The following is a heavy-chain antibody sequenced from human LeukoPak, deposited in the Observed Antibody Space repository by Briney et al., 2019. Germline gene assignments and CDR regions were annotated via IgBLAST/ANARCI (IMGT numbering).Heavy chain of an antibody. D-gene: IGHD6-13*01. CDR1: GGSISSSSYY. V-gene: IGHV4-39*07. CDR3: ASDVKAGTGY. CDR2: IYYSGST. Sequence: SETLSLTCTVSGGSISSSSYYWGWIRQPPGKGLEWIGSIYYSGSTYYNPSLKSRVTISVDTSKNQFSLKLSSVTAADTAVYYCASDVKAGTGYWGQGTLVTVSS. J-gene: IGHJ4*02.